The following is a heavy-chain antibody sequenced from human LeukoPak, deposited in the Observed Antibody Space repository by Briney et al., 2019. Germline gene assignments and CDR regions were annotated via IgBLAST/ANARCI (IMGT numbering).Heavy chain of an antibody. Sequence: PSETLSLTCSVSGGSIISSNYYWGWIRQPPGKGLEWIGSIYYSGSTYYNPSLKSRVTISVDTSKNQFSLKLNSVTAADTAVYYCARRHYDSWPNFDYWGQGTLVTVSS. J-gene: IGHJ4*02. V-gene: IGHV4-39*01. CDR3: ARRHYDSWPNFDY. CDR1: GGSIISSNYY. CDR2: IYYSGST. D-gene: IGHD3-22*01.